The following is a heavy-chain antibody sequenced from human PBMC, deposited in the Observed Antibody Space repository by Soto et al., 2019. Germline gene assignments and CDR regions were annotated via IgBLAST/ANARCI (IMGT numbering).Heavy chain of an antibody. CDR2: IYYSGST. CDR3: ARRSDSSSSRFNYYYYMDV. CDR1: GGSISSYY. Sequence: PSETLSLTCTVSGGSISSYYWSWIRQPPGKGLEWIGYIYYSGSTNYNPSLKSRVTISVDTSKNQFSLKLSSVTAADTAVYYCARRSDSSSSRFNYYYYMDVWGKGTTVTVSS. J-gene: IGHJ6*03. V-gene: IGHV4-59*08. D-gene: IGHD6-6*01.